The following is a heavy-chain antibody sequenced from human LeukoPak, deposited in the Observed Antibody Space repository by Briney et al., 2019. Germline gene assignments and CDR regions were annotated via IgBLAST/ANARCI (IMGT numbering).Heavy chain of an antibody. CDR2: ISGSGGST. CDR1: GFTLSSYA. Sequence: GGSLRLSCAASGFTLSSYAMSWVRQAPGKGLEWVSAISGSGGSTYYADSVKGRFTISRDNSKNTLYLQMNSLRAEDTAVYYCAKGGVRDDAFDIWGQGTMVTVSS. J-gene: IGHJ3*02. V-gene: IGHV3-23*01. D-gene: IGHD3-16*01. CDR3: AKGGVRDDAFDI.